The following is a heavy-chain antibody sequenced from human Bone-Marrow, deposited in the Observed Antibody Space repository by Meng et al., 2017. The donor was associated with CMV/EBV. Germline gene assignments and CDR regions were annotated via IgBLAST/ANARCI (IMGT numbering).Heavy chain of an antibody. Sequence: ASVKVSCKASGYTFTGYYMHWVRQAPGQGLEWMGWINPNSGGTNYAQKFQGRVTMTRDTSISTAYMELSRLRSDDTAVYYCARGGGWDPPGEYDYVWGSYRWVDYWGQRTLVTVSS. CDR3: ARGGGWDPPGEYDYVWGSYRWVDY. V-gene: IGHV1-2*02. J-gene: IGHJ4*02. CDR1: GYTFTGYY. CDR2: INPNSGGT. D-gene: IGHD3-16*02.